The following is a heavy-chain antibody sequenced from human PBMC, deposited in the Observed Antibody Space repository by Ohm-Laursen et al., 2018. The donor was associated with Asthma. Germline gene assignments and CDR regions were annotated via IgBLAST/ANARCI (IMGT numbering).Heavy chain of an antibody. CDR2: IRSKAAGGTT. Sequence: LSLTCAASGFTFSSYGMNWVRQAPGKGLEWVGRIRSKAAGGTTDDAAPVKGRFSISRDDSKNTLYLQMSSLKTEDTAVYYCATEVLWFGENYGTDVWGQGTTVTVSS. CDR3: ATEVLWFGENYGTDV. V-gene: IGHV3-15*01. J-gene: IGHJ6*02. CDR1: GFTFSSYG. D-gene: IGHD3-10*01.